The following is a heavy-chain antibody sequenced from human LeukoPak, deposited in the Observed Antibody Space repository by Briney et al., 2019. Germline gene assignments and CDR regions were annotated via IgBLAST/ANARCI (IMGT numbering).Heavy chain of an antibody. CDR3: ARYLATSYYYYYYMDV. V-gene: IGHV3-21*01. J-gene: IGHJ6*03. Sequence: PGGSLRLSCAASGFTFSSYGMHWVCQAPGKGLEWVSSISSSSSYIYYADSVKGRFTISRDNAKNSLYLQMNSLRAEDTAVYYCARYLATSYYYYYYMDVWGKGTTVTVSS. D-gene: IGHD5-12*01. CDR2: ISSSSSYI. CDR1: GFTFSSYG.